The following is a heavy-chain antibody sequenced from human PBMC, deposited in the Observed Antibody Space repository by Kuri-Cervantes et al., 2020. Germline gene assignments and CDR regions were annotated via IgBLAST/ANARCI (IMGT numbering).Heavy chain of an antibody. V-gene: IGHV4-59*01. D-gene: IGHD6-6*01. CDR2: IYYSWST. Sequence: GSLMLHCTVSGGPISSYYWCWSRQPPGKGLEWIGYIYYSWSTNYKPSLKCRVTLSVDTSKTQFSLKLTSVTAADTAVYYCAGGEAARLHLGSWGQGTLVTVSS. J-gene: IGHJ4*02. CDR1: GGPISSYY. CDR3: AGGEAARLHLGS.